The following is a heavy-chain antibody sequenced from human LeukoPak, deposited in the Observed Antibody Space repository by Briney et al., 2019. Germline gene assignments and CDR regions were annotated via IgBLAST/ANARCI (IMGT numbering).Heavy chain of an antibody. Sequence: PSQTLSLTCTVSGGSISSGGYYWSWIRQHPGKGLEWIGYIYYSGSTYYNPSLKSRVTISVDTSKNQFSLRLSSVTAADTAVYYCARDSRVVAAPPGAFDIWGQGTMVTVSS. V-gene: IGHV4-31*03. CDR2: IYYSGST. D-gene: IGHD2-15*01. J-gene: IGHJ3*02. CDR3: ARDSRVVAAPPGAFDI. CDR1: GGSISSGGYY.